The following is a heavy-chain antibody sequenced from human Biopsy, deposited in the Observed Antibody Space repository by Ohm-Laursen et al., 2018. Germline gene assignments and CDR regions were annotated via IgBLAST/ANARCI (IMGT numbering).Heavy chain of an antibody. Sequence: SDTLSLTCIVPGGSFTGHYWTWIRQPPGKGLEWIGHISHTGYTSYKSSLKSRVTISLDTSRKHFSLRLTSLAAADTAVYYCARGSNEYGGLYFPHWGQGTLVTVSS. J-gene: IGHJ1*01. CDR1: GGSFTGHY. D-gene: IGHD4-23*01. CDR3: ARGSNEYGGLYFPH. V-gene: IGHV4-59*11. CDR2: ISHTGYT.